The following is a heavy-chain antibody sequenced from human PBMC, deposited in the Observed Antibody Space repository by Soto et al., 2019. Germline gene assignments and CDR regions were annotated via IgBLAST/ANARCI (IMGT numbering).Heavy chain of an antibody. CDR2: IDPKSGGT. CDR3: ARVSVDVPE. CDR1: GPTFIAYY. Sequence: QLVQSGAEVKKPGASVRVSCKTSGPTFIAYYIHWVRQAPGQGLEWMGWIDPKSGGTTYEQKFLGKVTMTRDTSINTAYMDLNRLTSDDTAVYYCARVSVDVPEWGQDTLITVSS. D-gene: IGHD5-12*01. J-gene: IGHJ1*01. V-gene: IGHV1-2*02.